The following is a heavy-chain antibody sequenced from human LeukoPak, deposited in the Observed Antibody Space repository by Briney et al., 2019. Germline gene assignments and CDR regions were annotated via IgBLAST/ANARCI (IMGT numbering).Heavy chain of an antibody. J-gene: IGHJ4*02. CDR2: INPSGGST. V-gene: IGHV1-46*01. Sequence: GASVKASCKASGYTFTSYYMHWVRQAPGQGLEWMGIINPSGGSTSYAQKFQGRVTMTRDTSISTAYMELSRLRSDDTAVYYCARDSLLWFGEFSAQFDYWGQGTLVTVSS. D-gene: IGHD3-10*01. CDR3: ARDSLLWFGEFSAQFDY. CDR1: GYTFTSYY.